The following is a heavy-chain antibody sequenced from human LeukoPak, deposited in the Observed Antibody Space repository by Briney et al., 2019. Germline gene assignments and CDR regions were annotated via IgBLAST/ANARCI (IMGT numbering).Heavy chain of an antibody. Sequence: PSETLSLTCTVSGGSINSYYWSWIRQPAGKGLEWIGRIYSGGSTNYNPSLKSRGSMSVDTSKNQFSLKLTSVTAADTAVYYCARDNPMLRGAMTYWGQGTLVTVSS. CDR1: GGSINSYY. J-gene: IGHJ4*02. V-gene: IGHV4-4*07. CDR2: IYSGGST. CDR3: ARDNPMLRGAMTY. D-gene: IGHD3-10*01.